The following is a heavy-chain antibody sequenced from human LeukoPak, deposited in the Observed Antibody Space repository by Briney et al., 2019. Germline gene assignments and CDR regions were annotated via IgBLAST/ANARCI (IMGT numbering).Heavy chain of an antibody. D-gene: IGHD4-17*01. CDR2: ISNSSSYI. Sequence: GGSLRLSCAASGFTFSSHSMNWVRQAPGKGLEWVSSISNSSSYIYYADSVKGRFTISRDNAKNSLFLQMNSLRAEDTAVYYCARGGDYGDPWSGHSWGQGTLVTVSS. J-gene: IGHJ4*02. CDR1: GFTFSSHS. V-gene: IGHV3-21*01. CDR3: ARGGDYGDPWSGHS.